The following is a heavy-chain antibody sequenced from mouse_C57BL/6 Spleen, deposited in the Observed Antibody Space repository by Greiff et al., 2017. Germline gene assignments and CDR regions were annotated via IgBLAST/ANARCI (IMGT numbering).Heavy chain of an antibody. Sequence: QVQLQQPGAELVKPGASVKMSCKASGYTFTSYWITWVKQRPGQGLEWIGDIYPGSGSTNYNEKFKSKATLTVDTSSRTAYMQLSSLTSAASAVYYCARNDSDLRGVMDYWGQGTSVTVSS. CDR2: IYPGSGST. D-gene: IGHD2-3*01. CDR1: GYTFTSYW. V-gene: IGHV1-55*01. CDR3: ARNDSDLRGVMDY. J-gene: IGHJ4*01.